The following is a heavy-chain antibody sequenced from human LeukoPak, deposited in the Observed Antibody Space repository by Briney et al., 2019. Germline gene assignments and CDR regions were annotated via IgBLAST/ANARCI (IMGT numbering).Heavy chain of an antibody. Sequence: PGGSLRLSCAASGFTFSSYAMSWVRQAPGKGLEWVSAISGSGGSTYYADSVKGRFTISRDNSKNTLYLQMNSLRAEDTAVYYCAKDWRLDYYYYYGMDVWGQGTTVTVSS. CDR2: ISGSGGST. J-gene: IGHJ6*02. CDR1: GFTFSSYA. D-gene: IGHD4-11*01. V-gene: IGHV3-23*01. CDR3: AKDWRLDYYYYYGMDV.